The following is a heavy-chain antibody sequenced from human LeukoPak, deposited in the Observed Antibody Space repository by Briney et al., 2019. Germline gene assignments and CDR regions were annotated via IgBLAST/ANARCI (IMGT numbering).Heavy chain of an antibody. CDR1: GFTFSSYA. CDR3: AKDTTGWPFY. D-gene: IGHD6-19*01. J-gene: IGHJ4*02. CDR2: ISYDGSNK. Sequence: PGRSLRLSCAASGFTFSSYAMHWVRQAPGKGLEWVAVISYDGSNKYYADSVKGRFTISRDNSKNTLYLQMNSLRVEDTAVYYCAKDTTGWPFYWGQGTLVTVSS. V-gene: IGHV3-30-3*01.